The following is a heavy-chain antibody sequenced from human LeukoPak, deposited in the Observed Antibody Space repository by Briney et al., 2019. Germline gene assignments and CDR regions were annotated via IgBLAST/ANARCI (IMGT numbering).Heavy chain of an antibody. J-gene: IGHJ4*02. CDR2: INPSGGST. CDR1: GYTFTSYY. V-gene: IGHV1-46*01. CDR3: ARDLSGSNFDY. Sequence: GASVKVSCKASGYTFTSYYMHWVRQAPGQGLEWMGIINPSGGSTSYAQKFQGRVTMTRDMSTSTVYMGLSSLRSEDTAVYYCARDLSGSNFDYWGQGTLVTVSS. D-gene: IGHD3-10*01.